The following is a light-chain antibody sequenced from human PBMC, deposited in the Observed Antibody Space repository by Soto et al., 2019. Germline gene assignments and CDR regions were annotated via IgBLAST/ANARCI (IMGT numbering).Light chain of an antibody. CDR1: SSNIGNNF. CDR3: GIWDSGLRAVV. V-gene: IGLV1-51*01. J-gene: IGLJ2*01. CDR2: DNN. Sequence: QSVLTQPPSVSAAPGQKVTISCSGSSSNIGNNFVSWYQQLPGTAPKLLIYDNNKRPSGIPDRFSGSKSDTSATLGITGLQTGDEADYHCGIWDSGLRAVVFGGGTKVTVL.